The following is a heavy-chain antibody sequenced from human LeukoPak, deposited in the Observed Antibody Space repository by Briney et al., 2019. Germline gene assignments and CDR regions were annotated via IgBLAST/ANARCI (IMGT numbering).Heavy chain of an antibody. J-gene: IGHJ4*02. V-gene: IGHV4-59*01. CDR2: IYYSGST. CDR3: ARAPPSRGYGSVSFDY. D-gene: IGHD5-18*01. Sequence: SETLSLTCTVSGGSISSYYWSWIRQPPGKGLEWIGYIYYSGSTNYNPSLKSRVTISVDTSKNQFSLKLSSVTAADTAVYYRARAPPSRGYGSVSFDYWGQGTLVTVSS. CDR1: GGSISSYY.